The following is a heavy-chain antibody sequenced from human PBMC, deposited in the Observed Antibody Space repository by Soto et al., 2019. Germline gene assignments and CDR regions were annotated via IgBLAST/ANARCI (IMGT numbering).Heavy chain of an antibody. CDR2: IKEDGSEK. CDR1: GCPCNGYW. Sequence: GSLRVSGSPCGCPCNGYWIAWVRQAPGKGLEWVANIKEDGSEKYYVDSVKGRFTISRDNPKNSLYLQMHSLRADDTAVYYCARPLYGSGSVWFGPWGQGTVFTISS. J-gene: IGHJ5*02. CDR3: ARPLYGSGSVWFGP. V-gene: IGHV3-7*03. D-gene: IGHD3-10*01.